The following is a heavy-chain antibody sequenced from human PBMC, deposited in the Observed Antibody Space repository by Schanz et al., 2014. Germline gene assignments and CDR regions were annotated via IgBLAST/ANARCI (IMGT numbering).Heavy chain of an antibody. J-gene: IGHJ3*02. Sequence: VHLLESGGGLVEPGGSLRLSCAASGFSFSDYYMSWIRQAPGKGLEWVANIKRDGSEKNYLDSVKGRFTISRDNAKNTLYLQMNSLRAEDTAVYYCAKGRFGELSAFDIWGQGTMVTVSS. CDR1: GFSFSDYY. CDR2: IKRDGSEK. V-gene: IGHV3-7*03. D-gene: IGHD3-10*01. CDR3: AKGRFGELSAFDI.